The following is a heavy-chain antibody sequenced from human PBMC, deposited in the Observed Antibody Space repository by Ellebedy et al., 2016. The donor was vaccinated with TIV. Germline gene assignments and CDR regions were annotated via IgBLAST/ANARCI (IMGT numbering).Heavy chain of an antibody. CDR1: GGSISSSY. CDR3: ARGGTTYYDIMTEYNYFDP. CDR2: VYYAGGT. Sequence: MPSETLSLTCTVSGVSGGSISSSYWAWIRQSPGNGLEWIGYVYYAGGTNYNPSLKSRVNISMDTSKNRFSLSLSSVTAADTAVYYCARGGTTYYDIMTEYNYFDPWGRGTLVIVSS. V-gene: IGHV4-59*01. J-gene: IGHJ5*02. D-gene: IGHD3-9*01.